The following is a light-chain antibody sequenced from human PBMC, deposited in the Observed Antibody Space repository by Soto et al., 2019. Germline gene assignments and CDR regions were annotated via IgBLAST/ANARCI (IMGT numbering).Light chain of an antibody. V-gene: IGKV3D-7*01. CDR1: QSVSSSY. J-gene: IGKJ1*01. Sequence: PGVRVTLSCRASQSVSSSYLTWYQQKPGQAPRRLIYGASTRATSIPARFSGSGSGTDFTLTISSLQPADFAVYYCQQDYNLPPWTFGQGTKVEIK. CDR2: GAS. CDR3: QQDYNLPPWT.